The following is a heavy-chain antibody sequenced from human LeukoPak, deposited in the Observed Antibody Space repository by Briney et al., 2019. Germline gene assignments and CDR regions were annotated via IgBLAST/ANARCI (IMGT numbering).Heavy chain of an antibody. CDR2: IKSKTDGGST. Sequence: GGSLRLSCAASGFIFNNAWMSWVRHAPGKGLEWVGRIKSKTDGGSTEYAAPLEGRFTISRDDSKEMLYLQMNSLKTEDTAVYYCTTDQHYWGQGTLVTVSS. V-gene: IGHV3-15*01. CDR1: GFIFNNAW. CDR3: TTDQHY. J-gene: IGHJ4*02.